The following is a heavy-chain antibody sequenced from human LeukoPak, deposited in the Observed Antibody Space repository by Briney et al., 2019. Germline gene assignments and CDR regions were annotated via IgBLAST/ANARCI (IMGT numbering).Heavy chain of an antibody. J-gene: IGHJ6*03. Sequence: KPSETLSLTCTVSGGSISSYYWSWIRQPAGKGLEWIGSIYTSGSTNYNPSLKSRVTISVDKSKNQFSLKLSSATAADTAVYYCARANSDYCSGGSCYSGLGGYYYYYMDVWGKGTTVTVSS. CDR2: IYTSGST. CDR1: GGSISSYY. CDR3: ARANSDYCSGGSCYSGLGGYYYYYMDV. D-gene: IGHD2-15*01. V-gene: IGHV4-4*07.